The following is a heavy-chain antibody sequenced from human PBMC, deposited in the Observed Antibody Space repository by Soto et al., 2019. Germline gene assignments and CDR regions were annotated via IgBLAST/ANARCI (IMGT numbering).Heavy chain of an antibody. CDR3: ARDKRGYQYFMDV. CDR1: GGSISSYY. CDR2: IYYSGST. Sequence: SETLSLTCTVSGGSISSYYWSWIRQPPGKGLEWIGYIYYSGSTNYNPSLKSRVTISVDTSKNQFSLKLSSVIAADTAVYYCARDKRGYQYFMDVWGKGTTVTVSS. J-gene: IGHJ6*03. D-gene: IGHD2-2*01. V-gene: IGHV4-59*01.